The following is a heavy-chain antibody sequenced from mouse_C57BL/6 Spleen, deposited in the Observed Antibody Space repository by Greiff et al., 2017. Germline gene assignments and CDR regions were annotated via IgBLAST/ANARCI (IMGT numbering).Heavy chain of an antibody. CDR2: IWSGGST. CDR3: ARSLITTVPLDY. D-gene: IGHD1-1*01. Sequence: VHLVESGPGLVQPSQSLSITCTASGFSLTSYGVHWVRQSPGKGLEWLGVIWSGGSTDYNAAFISRLSISKDNSKSQVFFKMNSLQADDTAIYYCARSLITTVPLDYWGQGTTLTVSS. V-gene: IGHV2-2*01. J-gene: IGHJ2*01. CDR1: GFSLTSYG.